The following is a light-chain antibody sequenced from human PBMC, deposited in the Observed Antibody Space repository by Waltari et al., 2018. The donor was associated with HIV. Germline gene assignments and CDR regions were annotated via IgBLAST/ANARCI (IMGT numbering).Light chain of an antibody. Sequence: QSALTQPASVSGSPGQSITISCTGTSSDIGNYNLVSWYQQHPGKAPKLIIYEGIKRPSGVSKRISGSKSANTASLTISGLQAEDEADYFCSSYGGSSNWLFGGGTKLTVL. CDR1: SSDIGNYNL. CDR3: SSYGGSSNWL. J-gene: IGLJ2*01. CDR2: EGI. V-gene: IGLV2-23*01.